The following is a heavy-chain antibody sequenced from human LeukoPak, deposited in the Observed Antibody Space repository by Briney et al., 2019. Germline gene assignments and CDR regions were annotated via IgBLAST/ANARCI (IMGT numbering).Heavy chain of an antibody. CDR1: GFTFSSYA. Sequence: GGSLRLSCAASGFTFSSYAMSWVRQAPGKGLEWVSAISGSGGSTYYADSVKGRFTISRDNSKNTLYLQMNSLRAEDTAVYYCAKSLSYYYDSSGYFHWGPGTLVTVSS. V-gene: IGHV3-23*01. CDR3: AKSLSYYYDSSGYFH. J-gene: IGHJ4*02. D-gene: IGHD3-22*01. CDR2: ISGSGGST.